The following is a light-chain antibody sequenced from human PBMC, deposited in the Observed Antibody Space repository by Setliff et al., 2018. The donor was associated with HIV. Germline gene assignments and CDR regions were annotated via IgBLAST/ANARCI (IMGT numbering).Light chain of an antibody. CDR3: QSYDTSNLWV. CDR2: EDN. CDR1: SGSIASNY. J-gene: IGLJ3*02. Sequence: NFMLTQPHSVLESPGKTVTISCTRSSGSIASNYVQWYQQRPGSSPTTVIYEDNQRPSGVPDRFSGSIDSSSNSASLTISGLKTEDEADYYCQSYDTSNLWVFGGGTKVTVL. V-gene: IGLV6-57*01.